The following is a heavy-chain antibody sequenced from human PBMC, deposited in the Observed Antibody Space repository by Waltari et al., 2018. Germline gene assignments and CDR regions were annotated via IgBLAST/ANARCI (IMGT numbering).Heavy chain of an antibody. CDR3: ARNGNWDFDY. J-gene: IGHJ4*02. Sequence: EVQLVESGGGLVQTGESLRLYCAASGFSCSNYWMMWVRQAPGKGLKWVANIRYDGSESYYVDSVKGRFTISRDNAKNSLFLQMNSLRADDTGVYFCARNGNWDFDYWGQGTLVTVSS. D-gene: IGHD7-27*01. CDR2: IRYDGSES. CDR1: GFSCSNYW. V-gene: IGHV3-7*01.